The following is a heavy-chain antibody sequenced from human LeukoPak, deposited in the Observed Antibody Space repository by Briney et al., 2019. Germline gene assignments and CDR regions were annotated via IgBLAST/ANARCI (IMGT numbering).Heavy chain of an antibody. V-gene: IGHV3-9*01. CDR1: GFIFSRYW. Sequence: GGSLRLSCAASGFIFSRYWMHWVRQAPGKGLEWVSGISWNSGGIGYADSVKGRFTISRDNAKNSLYLQMNSLRAEDTALYYCAKDWGTMIRGFDCWGQGTLVTVSS. CDR2: ISWNSGGI. J-gene: IGHJ4*02. CDR3: AKDWGTMIRGFDC. D-gene: IGHD3-10*01.